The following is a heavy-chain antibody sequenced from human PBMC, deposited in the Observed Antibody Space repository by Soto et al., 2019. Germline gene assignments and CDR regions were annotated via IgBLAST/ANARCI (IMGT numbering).Heavy chain of an antibody. J-gene: IGHJ6*02. CDR3: ARGSLEDTDYGIDV. CDR1: GGTFSSYT. CDR2: IIPTLGIA. Sequence: QVQLVQSGAEVKKPGASVKVSCKASGGTFSSYTISWVRQAPGQGLEWMGRIIPTLGIANYAQKFQGRVTITADKSTSTAYMELSSLRSEATAVYYCARGSLEDTDYGIDVWGQGTTVTVS. D-gene: IGHD1-1*01. V-gene: IGHV1-69*02.